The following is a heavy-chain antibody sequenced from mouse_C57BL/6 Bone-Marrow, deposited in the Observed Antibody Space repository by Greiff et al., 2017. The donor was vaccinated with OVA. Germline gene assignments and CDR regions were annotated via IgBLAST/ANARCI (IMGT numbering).Heavy chain of an antibody. Sequence: QVQLQQPGAELVKPGASVKMSCKASGYTFTSYWITWVKQRPGQGLEWIGDIYPGSGSTNYNEKFKSKATLTVDTSSSTAYMQLSSLTSEGSAVYYCARSGSNDAWFAYWGQGTLVTVSA. CDR1: GYTFTSYW. J-gene: IGHJ3*01. CDR2: IYPGSGST. CDR3: ARSGSNDAWFAY. V-gene: IGHV1-55*01. D-gene: IGHD2-12*01.